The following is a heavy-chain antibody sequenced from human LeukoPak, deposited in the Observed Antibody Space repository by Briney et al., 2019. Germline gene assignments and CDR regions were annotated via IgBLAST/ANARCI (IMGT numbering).Heavy chain of an antibody. Sequence: GGSLRHSCAASGFTVITNDMTWVRQAPGKGLEWVSVLYSDGNTKYADSVQGRFTISRDNSKNTLYLEMNSLSPDDTAVYYCARGVEPLAANTLAYRGQGTLVTVSS. CDR2: LYSDGNT. V-gene: IGHV3-53*01. D-gene: IGHD1-14*01. J-gene: IGHJ4*01. CDR3: ARGVEPLAANTLAY. CDR1: GFTVITND.